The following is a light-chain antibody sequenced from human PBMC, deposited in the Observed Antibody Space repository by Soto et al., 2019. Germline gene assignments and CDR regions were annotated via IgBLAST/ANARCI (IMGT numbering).Light chain of an antibody. CDR2: GAS. Sequence: EIVMTQSPGTLSLSPGERATISCRASQSVRSSYLAWYQQKPGQPPRLLIYGASSRATGLPDRFSGSGSGTDFTLTISRLEPEDFAVYYCQQYGSSPNTFGQGTKLEIK. CDR3: QQYGSSPNT. CDR1: QSVRSSY. J-gene: IGKJ2*01. V-gene: IGKV3-20*01.